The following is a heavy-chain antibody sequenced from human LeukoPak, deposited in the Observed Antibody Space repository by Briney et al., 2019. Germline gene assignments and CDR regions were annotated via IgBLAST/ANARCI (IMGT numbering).Heavy chain of an antibody. CDR2: IIPMFETT. Sequence: GSSVKVSCKTSGDTFRSYAISWVRQAPGQGLERVGAIIPMFETTNYPQKFQGRVTITADKSTSTAYMELSGLTFGDTAIYYCARANGISVAGRDSYVWGRGTTVTVSS. J-gene: IGHJ6*04. D-gene: IGHD6-19*01. V-gene: IGHV1-69*06. CDR1: GDTFRSYA. CDR3: ARANGISVAGRDSYV.